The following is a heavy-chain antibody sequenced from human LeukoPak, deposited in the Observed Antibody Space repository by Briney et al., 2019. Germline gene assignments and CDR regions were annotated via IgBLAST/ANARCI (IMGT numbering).Heavy chain of an antibody. V-gene: IGHV4-61*02. CDR2: IHTSGST. CDR3: ARVWNRGWLDP. J-gene: IGHJ5*02. D-gene: IGHD7-27*01. CDR1: GGSLSSGDYY. Sequence: SQTLSLTCTVSGGSLSSGDYYWTWLRQPAGKGLEWIGRIHTSGSTNYKPSLQSRVTIAIDTSKNQFSLKLSSVTAADTAVYYCARVWNRGWLDPWGQGTLVTVSS.